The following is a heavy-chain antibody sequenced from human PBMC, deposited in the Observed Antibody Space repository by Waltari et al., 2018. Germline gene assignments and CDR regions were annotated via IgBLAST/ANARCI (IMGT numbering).Heavy chain of an antibody. CDR1: GFTYSSYS. D-gene: IGHD6-13*01. Sequence: EVQLVESGGGLVKPGGSRRLPCAASGFTYSSYSMNWVRQAQGTGLEWVSSISSSSSYIYYADSVKGRFTISRDNAKNSLYLQMNSLRAEDTAVYYCAREEVIAAAGNYYYYYMDVWGKGTTVTVSS. J-gene: IGHJ6*03. V-gene: IGHV3-21*01. CDR3: AREEVIAAAGNYYYYYMDV. CDR2: ISSSSSYI.